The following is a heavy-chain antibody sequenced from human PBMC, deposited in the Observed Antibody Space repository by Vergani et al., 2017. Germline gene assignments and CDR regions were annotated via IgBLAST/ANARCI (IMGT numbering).Heavy chain of an antibody. CDR2: IIPIFGTA. V-gene: IGHV1-69*01. CDR1: GGTFSSYA. D-gene: IGHD3-10*01. Sequence: QVQLVQSGAEVKKPGSSVKVSCKASGGTFSSYAISWVRQAPGQGLEWMGGIIPIFGTANYAQKFQGRVTITADESTSTAYMELSSLRSEDTAVYYCARSEITMVRGGGYYYYGMDVWGQGTTVTV. J-gene: IGHJ6*02. CDR3: ARSEITMVRGGGYYYYGMDV.